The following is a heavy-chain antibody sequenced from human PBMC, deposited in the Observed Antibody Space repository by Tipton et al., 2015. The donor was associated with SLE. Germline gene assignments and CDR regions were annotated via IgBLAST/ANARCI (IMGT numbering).Heavy chain of an antibody. Sequence: TLSLTCAVYGGSFSAYYWSWIRQPPGKGLEWIGKINHSGSTNYNPSLNSRVTISVDTSKNQFSLKLSSVTAADTAVYYCASPSGARRGYWFDPWGQGTLVTVSS. CDR3: ASPSGARRGYWFDP. CDR2: INHSGST. CDR1: GGSFSAYY. V-gene: IGHV4-34*01. J-gene: IGHJ5*02. D-gene: IGHD6-6*01.